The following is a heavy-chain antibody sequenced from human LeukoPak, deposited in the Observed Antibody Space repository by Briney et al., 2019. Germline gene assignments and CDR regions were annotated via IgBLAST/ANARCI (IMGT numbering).Heavy chain of an antibody. CDR2: FDTEDGET. V-gene: IGHV1-24*01. D-gene: IGHD2-2*01. CDR1: GYTLTELS. Sequence: ASVKLSCKVSGYTLTELSMHWVRQAPGKGIEWMGGFDTEDGETIYAQKFQGRVTMTEDTSTDTAYMELSSLRSEDTAVYYCAAIVVVPAAHPTRDSKYFQHWGQGTLVTVSS. CDR3: AAIVVVPAAHPTRDSKYFQH. J-gene: IGHJ1*01.